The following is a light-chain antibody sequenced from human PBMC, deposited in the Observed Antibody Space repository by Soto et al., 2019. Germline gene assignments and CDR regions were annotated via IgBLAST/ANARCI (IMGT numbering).Light chain of an antibody. Sequence: QSVLTQPPSASGTPGQRVTISCSGSSSNLGSNAVNWYQQLPGTAPKLLIYSNNQRPSGVPDRFSGSKSGTSASLAISGLQPEDEADYYCAAWDDSLNGWVFGGGTKLTVL. V-gene: IGLV1-44*01. CDR3: AAWDDSLNGWV. CDR1: SSNLGSNA. J-gene: IGLJ3*02. CDR2: SNN.